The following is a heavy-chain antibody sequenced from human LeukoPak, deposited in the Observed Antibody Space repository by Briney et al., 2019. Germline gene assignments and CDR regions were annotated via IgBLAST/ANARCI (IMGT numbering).Heavy chain of an antibody. CDR3: AKENPVGGTNYFDY. D-gene: IGHD1-26*01. V-gene: IGHV3-23*01. J-gene: IGHJ4*02. Sequence: GGSLRLSCATSGFIFSTYPMSWVRQAPGKGLEWVSAITGSGDSIYYADSVKGRFTISRDNSKNKLSLQMNTLRAEDTAVYFCAKENPVGGTNYFDYWGQGALVTVSS. CDR2: ITGSGDSI. CDR1: GFIFSTYP.